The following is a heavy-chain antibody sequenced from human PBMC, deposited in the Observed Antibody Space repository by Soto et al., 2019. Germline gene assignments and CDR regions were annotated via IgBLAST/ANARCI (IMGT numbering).Heavy chain of an antibody. CDR3: ARGFGESDFDY. Sequence: SETLSLTCTVSGGSISSYYWSWIRQPPGKGLEWIGYIYYSGSTNYNPSLESRVTISVDTSKNQFSLKLSSVTAADTAVYYCARGFGESDFDYWGQGTLVTVSS. V-gene: IGHV4-59*01. CDR2: IYYSGST. CDR1: GGSISSYY. D-gene: IGHD3-10*01. J-gene: IGHJ4*02.